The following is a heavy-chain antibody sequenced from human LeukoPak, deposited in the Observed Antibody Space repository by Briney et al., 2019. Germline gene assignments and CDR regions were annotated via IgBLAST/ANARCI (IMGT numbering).Heavy chain of an antibody. CDR3: AKGSGWYGDLYYFDY. J-gene: IGHJ4*02. D-gene: IGHD6-19*01. CDR1: GFTFSSYA. CDR2: ISGSGGST. Sequence: GGSLRLSCAASGFTFSSYAMSWVRQAPGKGLEWVSAISGSGGSTYYADSVKGRFTISRDNSKNTLYLQMNSLRAEDTAVYYCAKGSGWYGDLYYFDYWGQGTLVTVSS. V-gene: IGHV3-23*01.